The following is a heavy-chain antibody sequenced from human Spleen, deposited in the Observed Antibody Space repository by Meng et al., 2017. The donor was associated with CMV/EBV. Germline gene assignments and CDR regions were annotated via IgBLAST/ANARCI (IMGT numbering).Heavy chain of an antibody. Sequence: ASVKVSCKASGYTFTGYYMYWVRQAPGQGLEYMGWINPNSGGTNYAQKFQGRVTMTRDTSISTAYMELSSLRSDDTAVYFCARERGGDGYNYNYYAYYNLDVWGQGTTVTVSS. V-gene: IGHV1-2*02. CDR2: INPNSGGT. CDR3: ARERGGDGYNYNYYAYYNLDV. J-gene: IGHJ6*03. CDR1: GYTFTGYY. D-gene: IGHD5-24*01.